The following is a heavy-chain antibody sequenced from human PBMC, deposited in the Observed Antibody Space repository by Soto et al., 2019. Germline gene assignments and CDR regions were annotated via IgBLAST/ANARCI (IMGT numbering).Heavy chain of an antibody. CDR3: ARAVAVAVDFDY. D-gene: IGHD6-19*01. J-gene: IGHJ4*02. Sequence: QVQLVQSGAEEKKPGASVKVSCKASGYTFTGYAMHWVRQAPGQRLEWMGWINAGNGNTKYSQKFQGRVTITRDTYARTAYMELSSLRSEDTAVYYCARAVAVAVDFDYWGQGTLVTVSS. V-gene: IGHV1-3*05. CDR2: INAGNGNT. CDR1: GYTFTGYA.